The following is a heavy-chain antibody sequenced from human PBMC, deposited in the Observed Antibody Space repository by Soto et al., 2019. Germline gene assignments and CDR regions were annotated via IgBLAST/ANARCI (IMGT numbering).Heavy chain of an antibody. CDR2: INQDGSEK. CDR3: SRSLNS. Sequence: EVQLMESGGGLVQPGGSLRLSCAASGFTLSIYWMDWARQTPGKGLEWVANINQDGSEKNYVDSVKGRFTIYRDNAKNSLYLQMSSLTAEDSALYYCSRSLNSWGQGTLVTVSS. J-gene: IGHJ4*02. CDR1: GFTLSIYW. V-gene: IGHV3-7*01.